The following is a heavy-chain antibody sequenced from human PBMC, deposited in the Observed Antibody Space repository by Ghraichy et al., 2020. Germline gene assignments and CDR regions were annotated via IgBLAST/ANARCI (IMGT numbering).Heavy chain of an antibody. J-gene: IGHJ4*02. CDR3: ARDDEFLN. Sequence: GGSLRLSCAASGFTVSSNHMSWVRQAPGKGLEWVSVIYSSGSTYYADSVKGRFTISRDNSKNTLYLQMNSLRPEDTAVYYCARDDEFLNWGQGTPVTVSS. V-gene: IGHV3-53*01. CDR1: GFTVSSNH. CDR2: IYSSGST. D-gene: IGHD3-10*01.